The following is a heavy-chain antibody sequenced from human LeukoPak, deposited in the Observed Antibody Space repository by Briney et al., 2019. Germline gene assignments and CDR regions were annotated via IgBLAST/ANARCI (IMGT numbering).Heavy chain of an antibody. J-gene: IGHJ4*02. V-gene: IGHV3-9*01. Sequence: GGSLRLSCAASGFTFDDYAMNWVRQAPGKGLEWVSSISWNSGSIGYADSVKGRFTISRDNAKNSLYLQMNSLRAEDTALYYCARPGSGWYVGFDYWGQGTLVTVSS. CDR1: GFTFDDYA. CDR2: ISWNSGSI. D-gene: IGHD6-19*01. CDR3: ARPGSGWYVGFDY.